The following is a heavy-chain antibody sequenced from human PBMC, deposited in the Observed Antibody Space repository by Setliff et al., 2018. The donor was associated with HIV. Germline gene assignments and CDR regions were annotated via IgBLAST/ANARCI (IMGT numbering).Heavy chain of an antibody. CDR1: GFRFTSYW. Sequence: GESLKISCKGSGFRFTSYWISWVRQMPGKGLEWMGRIDPADSYTHYSPSFQGHITISIDKSISSASLHWGSLRTSDTAIYYCARHFGYNPGWFDSWGQGTLVTVSS. J-gene: IGHJ5*01. CDR2: IDPADSYT. V-gene: IGHV5-10-1*01. D-gene: IGHD3-10*01. CDR3: ARHFGYNPGWFDS.